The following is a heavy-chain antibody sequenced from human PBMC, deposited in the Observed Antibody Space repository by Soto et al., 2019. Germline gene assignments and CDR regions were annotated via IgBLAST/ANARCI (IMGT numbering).Heavy chain of an antibody. CDR1: GFTFSSYA. CDR2: ISGSGGST. CDR3: AKDWDKVQAAAGPGRYFDY. J-gene: IGHJ4*02. Sequence: EVQLLESGGGLVQPGGSLRLSCAASGFTFSSYAMSWVRQAPGKGLEWVSAISGSGGSTYYAHSVKGRFTSSRDNPKHTLYLHMHGLSAEDTAVYYCAKDWDKVQAAAGPGRYFDYWGQGTLVTFSS. D-gene: IGHD6-13*01. V-gene: IGHV3-23*01.